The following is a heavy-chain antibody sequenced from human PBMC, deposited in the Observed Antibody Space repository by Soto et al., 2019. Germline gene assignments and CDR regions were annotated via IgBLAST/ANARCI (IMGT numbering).Heavy chain of an antibody. CDR2: IGGSGGSI. V-gene: IGHV3-23*01. CDR1: GFTFSTYA. D-gene: IGHD4-17*01. J-gene: IGHJ4*02. Sequence: EVQLLASGGGLEQPGGSLRLSCAASGFTFSTYAMSWVRQAPGKGLEWVSVIGGSGGSINYADSVRGRFTISRDNSKNTLYLQMNSLRAEDTAVYYCAGRSGDYVWGQGTLVTVSS. CDR3: AGRSGDYV.